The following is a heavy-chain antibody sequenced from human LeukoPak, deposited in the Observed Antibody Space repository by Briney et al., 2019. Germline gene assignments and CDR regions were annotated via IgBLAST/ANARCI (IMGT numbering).Heavy chain of an antibody. CDR3: ARDAVPTTNLVSRPFHT. CDR2: LFTTGST. CDR1: GGSMRNSY. V-gene: IGHV4-4*07. J-gene: IGHJ1*01. Sequence: PSETLSPTRPVSGGSMRNSYWSGIRQPAGKGLEWVGRLFTTGSTNYNPSLKSRVTMSIDTSKNQFSLKMTSVTAADTAVYYCARDAVPTTNLVSRPFHTWGQGTLVIVSS. D-gene: IGHD1-14*01.